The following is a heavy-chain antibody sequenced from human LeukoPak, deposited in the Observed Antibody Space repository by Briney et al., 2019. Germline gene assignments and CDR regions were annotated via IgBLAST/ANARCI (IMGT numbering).Heavy chain of an antibody. CDR2: INSDGSST. V-gene: IGHV3-74*01. J-gene: IGHJ4*02. CDR3: ARVGVRPL. Sequence: GGSLRLSCAASGFTFSSYWMHWVRQAPGKGLAWVSRINSDGSSTSYADSVKGRFTISRDNAKNTLYLQMNSLRAEDTAVYYCARVGVRPLWGQGTLVTVSS. CDR1: GFTFSSYW. D-gene: IGHD1-26*01.